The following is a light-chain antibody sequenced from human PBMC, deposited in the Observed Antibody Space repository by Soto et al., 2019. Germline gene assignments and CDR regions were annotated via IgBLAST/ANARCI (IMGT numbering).Light chain of an antibody. CDR2: GAS. Sequence: EIVMTQSPATLSVSPGERATLSCRASQSVSSNLAWYQQKPGQAPRLLIYGASNRATGIPARFSGSGSGTGFTRTISRLQSGGFAVYYCQQYNNWPPYTFGQGTKLEIK. CDR3: QQYNNWPPYT. J-gene: IGKJ2*01. CDR1: QSVSSN. V-gene: IGKV3-15*01.